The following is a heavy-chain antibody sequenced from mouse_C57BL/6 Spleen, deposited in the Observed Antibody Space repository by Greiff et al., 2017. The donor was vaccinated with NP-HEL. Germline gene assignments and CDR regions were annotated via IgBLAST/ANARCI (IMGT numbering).Heavy chain of an antibody. D-gene: IGHD1-1*01. V-gene: IGHV1-69*01. CDR2: IDPSDSYT. CDR3: ARTPPFITTVVATDYYAMDY. Sequence: VQLQQPGAELVMPGASVKLSCKASGYTFTSYWMHWVKQRPGQGLEWIGEIDPSDSYTNYNQKFKGKSTLTVDKSSSTAYMQLSSLTSEDSAVYYCARTPPFITTVVATDYYAMDYWGQGTSVTVSS. CDR1: GYTFTSYW. J-gene: IGHJ4*01.